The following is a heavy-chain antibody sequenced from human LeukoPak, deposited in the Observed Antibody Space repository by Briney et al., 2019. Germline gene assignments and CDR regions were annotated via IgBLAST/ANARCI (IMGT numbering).Heavy chain of an antibody. CDR2: ISGSDGST. Sequence: GGSLRLSCAASGFTFSSYAMTWVRQAPDKGLEWVSAISGSDGSTYYADSVKGRFTISRDNAKSSLYLQMNSLRAEDTAVYFCARILYDSSGYQILDAFDIWGQGTMVTVSS. CDR1: GFTFSSYA. CDR3: ARILYDSSGYQILDAFDI. V-gene: IGHV3-23*01. D-gene: IGHD3-22*01. J-gene: IGHJ3*02.